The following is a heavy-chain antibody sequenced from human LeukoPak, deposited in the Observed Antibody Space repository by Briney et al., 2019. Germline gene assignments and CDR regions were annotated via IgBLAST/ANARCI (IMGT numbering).Heavy chain of an antibody. Sequence: ASVKVSCKASGYTFTSYDINWVRQATGQGLEWMGWMNRNSGNTGYAQKFQGRVTMTRNASISTAYMELSSLRSEDTAVYYCARGRYCSGGSCYYNWFDPWGQGTLVTVSS. CDR2: MNRNSGNT. J-gene: IGHJ5*02. D-gene: IGHD2-15*01. CDR1: GYTFTSYD. CDR3: ARGRYCSGGSCYYNWFDP. V-gene: IGHV1-8*01.